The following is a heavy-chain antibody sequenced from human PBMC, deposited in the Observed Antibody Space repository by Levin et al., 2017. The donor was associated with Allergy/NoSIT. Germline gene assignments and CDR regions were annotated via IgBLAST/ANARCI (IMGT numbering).Heavy chain of an antibody. V-gene: IGHV3-23*01. J-gene: IGHJ4*02. CDR3: AKSTYYDFWSGYSYYFDY. Sequence: GESLKISCAASGFTFSSYAMSWVRQAPGKGLEWVSAISGSGGSTYYADSVKGRFTISRDNSKNTLYLQMNSLRAEDTAVYYCAKSTYYDFWSGYSYYFDYWGQGTLVTVSS. CDR1: GFTFSSYA. D-gene: IGHD3-3*01. CDR2: ISGSGGST.